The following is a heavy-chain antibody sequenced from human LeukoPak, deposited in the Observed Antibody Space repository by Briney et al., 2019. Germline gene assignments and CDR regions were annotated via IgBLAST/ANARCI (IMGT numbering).Heavy chain of an antibody. CDR2: IRSKAYGGTT. D-gene: IGHD3-10*01. CDR3: TRGGRITMVRGVIITFSVSGWYFDY. J-gene: IGHJ4*02. CDR1: GFTFGDYA. Sequence: GGSLRLSCTASGFTFGDYAMSWFRQAPGKGLEWVGFIRSKAYGGTTEYAASVKGRFTISRDDSKSIAYLQMNSLKTEDTAVYYCTRGGRITMVRGVIITFSVSGWYFDYWGQGTLVTVSS. V-gene: IGHV3-49*03.